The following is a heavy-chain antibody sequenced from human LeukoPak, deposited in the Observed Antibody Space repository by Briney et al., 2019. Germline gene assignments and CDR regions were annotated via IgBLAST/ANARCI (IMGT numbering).Heavy chain of an antibody. CDR1: GFTFDDYA. J-gene: IGHJ6*03. V-gene: IGHV3-43D*03. CDR2: ISWDGGST. CDR3: AKDGLPDYDFWSGYSYYYMDV. D-gene: IGHD3-3*01. Sequence: GGSLRLSCAASGFTFDDYAMHWVRQAPGKGLEWVSLISWDGGSTYYADSVKGRFTISRDNSKNSLYLQMNSLRAEDTALYYCAKDGLPDYDFWSGYSYYYMDVWGKGTTVTVSS.